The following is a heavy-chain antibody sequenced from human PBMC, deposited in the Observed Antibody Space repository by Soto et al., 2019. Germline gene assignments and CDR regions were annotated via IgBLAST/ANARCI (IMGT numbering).Heavy chain of an antibody. V-gene: IGHV4-34*01. J-gene: IGHJ6*03. D-gene: IGHD6-13*01. CDR2: INHSGST. CDR1: GGSFSGYY. CDR3: ARGVAAAGTSYYYMDV. Sequence: SETLSLTCAVYGGSFSGYYWSWIRQPPGKGLEWIGEINHSGSTNYNPSLKSRVTISVDTSKNQFSLKLSSVTAADTAVYYCARGVAAAGTSYYYMDVWGKGTTVTVSS.